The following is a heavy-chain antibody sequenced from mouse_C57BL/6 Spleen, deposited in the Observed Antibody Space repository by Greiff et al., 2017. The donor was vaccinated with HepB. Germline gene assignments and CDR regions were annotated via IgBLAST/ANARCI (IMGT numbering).Heavy chain of an antibody. CDR2: IYPGDGDT. CDR3: ARSRYDYDQNY. D-gene: IGHD2-4*01. CDR1: GYAFSSSW. J-gene: IGHJ2*01. Sequence: QVQLKQSGPELVKPGASVKISCKASGYAFSSSWMNWVKQRPGKGLEWIGRIYPGDGDTNYNGKFKGKATLTADKSSSTAYMQRSSLTSEDSAVYFCARSRYDYDQNYWGQDTTLTVSS. V-gene: IGHV1-82*01.